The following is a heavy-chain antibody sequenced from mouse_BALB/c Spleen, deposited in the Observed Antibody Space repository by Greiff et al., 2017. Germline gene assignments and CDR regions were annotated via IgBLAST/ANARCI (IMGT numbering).Heavy chain of an antibody. CDR1: GFTFSSYT. CDR3: ARHGDYYGNSYAMDY. J-gene: IGHJ4*01. V-gene: IGHV5-12-2*01. Sequence: DVKLVESGGGLVQPGGSLKLSCAASGFTFSSYTMSWVRQTPEKRLEWVAYISNGGGSTYYPDTVKGRFTISRDNAKNTLYLQMSSLKSEDTAMYYCARHGDYYGNSYAMDYWGQGTSVTVSS. D-gene: IGHD2-1*01. CDR2: ISNGGGST.